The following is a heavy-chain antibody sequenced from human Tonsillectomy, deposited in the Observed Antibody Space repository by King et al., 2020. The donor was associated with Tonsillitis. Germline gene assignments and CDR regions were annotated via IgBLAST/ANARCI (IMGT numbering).Heavy chain of an antibody. D-gene: IGHD6-19*01. CDR2: MNPNSANT. V-gene: IGHV1-8*02. CDR3: ARGIRDSSGRGYFQH. CDR1: GYTFTSYD. Sequence: VQLVQSGTEVKRPGASVKVSCKASGYTFTSYDINWVRQATGQGLEWMGWMNPNSANTGYAQKFQGRVTMTRNTSISTAYMELSSLRSEDTAVYYCARGIRDSSGRGYFQHWGQGTLVIVSS. J-gene: IGHJ1*01.